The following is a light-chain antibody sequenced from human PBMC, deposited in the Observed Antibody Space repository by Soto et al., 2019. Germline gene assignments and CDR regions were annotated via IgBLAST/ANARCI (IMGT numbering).Light chain of an antibody. J-gene: IGKJ3*01. CDR3: QQADSFPLT. V-gene: IGKV1-12*01. Sequence: DNQMTQSPSSVSASVGDRVTITCRASQGISRWLAWYQQKPGKAPNLLIYSASTLYSGVPSRFSGSGSGTDFTLTISSLQPEDFATYYCQQADSFPLTFGPGTKVDIK. CDR1: QGISRW. CDR2: SAS.